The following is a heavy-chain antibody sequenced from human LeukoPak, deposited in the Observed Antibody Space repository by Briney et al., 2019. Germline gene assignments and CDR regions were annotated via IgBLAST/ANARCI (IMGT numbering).Heavy chain of an antibody. V-gene: IGHV3-30-3*01. CDR1: GFTFSSYA. CDR3: AKDPYHSGSYGY. J-gene: IGHJ4*02. D-gene: IGHD1-26*01. CDR2: ISYDGSNK. Sequence: GGSLRLSCAASGFTFSSYAMHWVRQAPGKGLEWVAVISYDGSNKYYADSVKGRFTISRDNSKNTLYLQMNSLRAEDTAVYYCAKDPYHSGSYGYWGQGTLVTVSS.